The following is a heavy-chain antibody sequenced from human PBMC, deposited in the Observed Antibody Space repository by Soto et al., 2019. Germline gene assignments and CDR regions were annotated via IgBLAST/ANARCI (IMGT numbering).Heavy chain of an antibody. CDR1: GGSFDDFY. CDR3: ARGQLVWYGDLTPYHRDMDV. J-gene: IGHJ6*02. V-gene: IGHV4-34*01. CDR2: ISHDGGT. Sequence: SETLSLTCAFYGGSFDDFYWSWVRQSPGKGLEWVGEISHDGGTNYNPSLASRVSISVDTSKNQFSLHLRSVTAADTGLYYCARGQLVWYGDLTPYHRDMDVWGQGTTVTV. D-gene: IGHD3-10*01.